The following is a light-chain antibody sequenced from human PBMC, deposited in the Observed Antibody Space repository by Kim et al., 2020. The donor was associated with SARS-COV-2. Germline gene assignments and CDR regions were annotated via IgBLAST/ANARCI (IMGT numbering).Light chain of an antibody. CDR1: KLGDKY. Sequence: SYELTQPPSVSVSPGQTASITCSGDKLGDKYACWYQQKPGQSPVLVIYQDSKRPSGIPERFSGSNSGNTATLTISGTQAMDEADYYCQAWDSSINWVFGGGTQLTV. CDR2: QDS. J-gene: IGLJ3*02. CDR3: QAWDSSINWV. V-gene: IGLV3-1*01.